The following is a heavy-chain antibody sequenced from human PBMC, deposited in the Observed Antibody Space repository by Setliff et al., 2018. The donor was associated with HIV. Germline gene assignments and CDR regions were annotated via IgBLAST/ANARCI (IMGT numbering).Heavy chain of an antibody. Sequence: GGSLRLSCAASEFTFSSYSMNWVRQAPGKGLEWVATINPRGTTTYYADSVKGRFTISRDNSKNTVYLQMNSLRADDTGVYYCVRDTTSGWMLTSWGQGTLVTVSS. CDR2: INPRGTTT. V-gene: IGHV3-23*01. CDR1: EFTFSSYS. CDR3: VRDTTSGWMLTS. J-gene: IGHJ4*02. D-gene: IGHD2-2*01.